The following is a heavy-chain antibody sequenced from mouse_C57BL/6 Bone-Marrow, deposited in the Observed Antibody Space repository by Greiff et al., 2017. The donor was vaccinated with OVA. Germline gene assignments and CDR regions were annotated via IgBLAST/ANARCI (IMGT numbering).Heavy chain of an antibody. D-gene: IGHD2-3*01. CDR1: GYTFTSYW. CDR3: ARSGGGYYHY. Sequence: QVHVKQPGAELVRPGSSVKLSCKASGYTFTSYWMHWVKQRPIQGLEWIGNIDPSDSETHYNQKFKDKATLTVDKSSSTAYMQLSSLTSEDSAVYYCARSGGGYYHYWGQGTTLTVSS. CDR2: IDPSDSET. J-gene: IGHJ2*01. V-gene: IGHV1-52*01.